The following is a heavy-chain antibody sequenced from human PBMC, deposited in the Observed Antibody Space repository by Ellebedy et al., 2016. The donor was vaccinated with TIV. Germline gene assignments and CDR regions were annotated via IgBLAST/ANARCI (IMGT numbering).Heavy chain of an antibody. D-gene: IGHD3-10*01. CDR3: ARDLWFREGDAFDI. V-gene: IGHV3-30*04. Sequence: PGGSLRLSCAASEFNHAFHWVRQAPGKGLEGVAVISYDASKEDYADSVKGRFTISRDNSKNTLYLQMNSLRVEDTAVYYCARDLWFREGDAFDIWGQGTMVTVSS. J-gene: IGHJ3*02. CDR2: ISYDASKE. CDR1: EFNHA.